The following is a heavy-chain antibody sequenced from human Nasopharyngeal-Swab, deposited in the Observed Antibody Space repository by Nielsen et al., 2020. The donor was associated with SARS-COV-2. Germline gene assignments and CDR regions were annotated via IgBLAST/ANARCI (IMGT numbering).Heavy chain of an antibody. Sequence: GGSLRLSCKGSGYSFTSYWIGWVRQMPGKGLEWMGIIYPGDSDTRYSPSFQGQVTISADKSIGTAYLQWSSLKASDTAMYYCARPPAYSSGLFDYWGQGTLVTVSS. D-gene: IGHD6-19*01. V-gene: IGHV5-51*01. CDR1: GYSFTSYW. CDR2: IYPGDSDT. CDR3: ARPPAYSSGLFDY. J-gene: IGHJ4*02.